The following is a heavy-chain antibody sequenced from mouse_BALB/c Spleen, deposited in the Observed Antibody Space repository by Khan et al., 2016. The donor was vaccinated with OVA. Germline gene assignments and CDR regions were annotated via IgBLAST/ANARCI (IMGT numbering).Heavy chain of an antibody. CDR1: GYTFTDYN. CDR2: FFPNSGGS. CDR3: TRSGYGSLAD. J-gene: IGHJ3*01. D-gene: IGHD1-1*01. V-gene: IGHV1S29*02. Sequence: VQLQQSGPELVKPGASVKISCKASGYTFTDYNMDWVKQSHGKSLEWIGYFFPNSGGSGYNQKFKTKATLTVDSSSSPAYMEFRSLTSDDSAVYYCTRSGYGSLADWGQGTLVTVSA.